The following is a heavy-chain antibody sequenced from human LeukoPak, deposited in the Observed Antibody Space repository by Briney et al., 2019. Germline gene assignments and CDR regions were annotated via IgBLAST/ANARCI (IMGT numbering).Heavy chain of an antibody. CDR3: ARDKEYGSGTYGAFDI. CDR1: GGTFSSYA. D-gene: IGHD3-10*01. CDR2: IIPILGIA. V-gene: IGHV1-69*04. Sequence: ASVKVSCKASGGTFSSYAISWVRQAPGQGLEWMGRIIPILGIANYAQKFQGRVTITADKSTSTAYMELSSLRSEDTAVYYCARDKEYGSGTYGAFDIWGQGTMVPVSS. J-gene: IGHJ3*02.